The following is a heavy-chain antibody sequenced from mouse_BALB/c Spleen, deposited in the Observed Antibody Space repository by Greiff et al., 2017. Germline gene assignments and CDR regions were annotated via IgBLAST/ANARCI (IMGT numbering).Heavy chain of an antibody. V-gene: IGHV2-4-1*01. D-gene: IGHD2-1*01. CDR1: GFSLTSYG. J-gene: IGHJ4*01. CDR2: IWSGGST. Sequence: VMLVESGPGLVQPSQSLSITCTVSGFSLTSYGVHWVRQSPGKGLEWLGVIWSGGSTDYNAAFISRLSISKDNSKSQVFFKMNSLQADDTAIYYCASRNFAYAMDYWGQGTSVTVSS. CDR3: ASRNFAYAMDY.